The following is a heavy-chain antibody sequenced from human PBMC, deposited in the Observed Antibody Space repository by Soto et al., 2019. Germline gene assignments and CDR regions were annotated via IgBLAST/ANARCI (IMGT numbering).Heavy chain of an antibody. CDR3: ARDLGGYGEFDS. D-gene: IGHD5-12*01. CDR1: GGSISSGGYY. CDR2: IYYSGTT. V-gene: IGHV4-31*03. J-gene: IGHJ4*02. Sequence: QVQLQESGPGLVKPSQTLSLTCTVSGGSISSGGYYWSWIRQHPGKGLEWIGYIYYSGTTYYNPSLKSRLTISIDTSKNQFSLKLSSVTAADTAEYYCARDLGGYGEFDSWGQGALITVSS.